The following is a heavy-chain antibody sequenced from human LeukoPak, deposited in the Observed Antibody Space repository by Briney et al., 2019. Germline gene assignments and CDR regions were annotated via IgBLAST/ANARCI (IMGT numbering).Heavy chain of an antibody. CDR1: GFTFSSYA. CDR3: AKGYCSSTSCYPYYFDY. CDR2: ISGSGGST. D-gene: IGHD2-2*01. J-gene: IGHJ4*02. V-gene: IGHV3-23*01. Sequence: GGSLRLSCAASGFTFSSYAMSWVRQAPGKGLEWVSAISGSGGSTYYAHSVKGRFTISRDNSKNTLYLQMNSLRAEDTAVYYCAKGYCSSTSCYPYYFDYWGQGTLVTVSS.